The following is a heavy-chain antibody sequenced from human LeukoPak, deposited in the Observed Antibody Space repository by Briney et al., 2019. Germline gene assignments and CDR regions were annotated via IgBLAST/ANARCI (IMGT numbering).Heavy chain of an antibody. CDR3: ARWTTVTRAYDY. D-gene: IGHD4-17*01. J-gene: IGHJ4*02. V-gene: IGHV4-4*07. Sequence: SETLSLTCTASGGSISIYYWSWIRQPAGKGLEWIGRIYTSGSTNYTPSLKSRVTMSVDTSKNQFSLTLSSVTAADTAVYYCARWTTVTRAYDYWGQGTLVSVSS. CDR2: IYTSGST. CDR1: GGSISIYY.